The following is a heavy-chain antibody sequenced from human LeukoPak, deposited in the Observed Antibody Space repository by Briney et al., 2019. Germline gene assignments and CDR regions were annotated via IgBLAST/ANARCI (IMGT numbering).Heavy chain of an antibody. D-gene: IGHD3-22*01. CDR3: ARGQHYASSGYYSGGFDY. Sequence: PSETLSLTCTVSGGSISSYYWSWIRQPPGKGLEWIGYIYDSIYYSGSTNYNPSLKSRVTISVDTSKNQFSLKLSSVTAADTAVYYCARGQHYASSGYYSGGFDYWGRGTLVTVSS. CDR1: GGSISSYY. V-gene: IGHV4-59*01. CDR2: IYDSIYYSGST. J-gene: IGHJ4*02.